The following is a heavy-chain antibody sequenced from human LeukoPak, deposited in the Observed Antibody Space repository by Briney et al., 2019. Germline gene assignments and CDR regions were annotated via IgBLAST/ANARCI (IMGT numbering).Heavy chain of an antibody. Sequence: GGSLRLSCAACGFIFSSYAMHWVRQSTGKALEWLAVISYYGSNKYYADSVKARFPIPRHNSKNTLYLQMNSLTAEDTAVYYCGRASVRYFDWLGLFSFDYWGEGPLVTVSS. V-gene: IGHV3-30*04. CDR2: ISYYGSNK. J-gene: IGHJ4*02. D-gene: IGHD3-9*01. CDR1: GFIFSSYA. CDR3: GRASVRYFDWLGLFSFDY.